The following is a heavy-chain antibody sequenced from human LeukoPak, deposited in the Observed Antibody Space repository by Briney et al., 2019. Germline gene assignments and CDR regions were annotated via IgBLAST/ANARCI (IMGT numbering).Heavy chain of an antibody. CDR2: IYHSGST. D-gene: IGHD2-2*01. V-gene: IGHV4-38-2*02. CDR3: ARVLRGYCSSTSCCYFDY. Sequence: SETLSLTCTVSGDSISSGYYWGWIRQPPGKGLECIGSIYHSGSTYYNPSLKSRVTISVDTSKNQFSLKLSSVTAADTAVYYCARVLRGYCSSTSCCYFDYWGQGTLVTVSS. CDR1: GDSISSGYY. J-gene: IGHJ4*02.